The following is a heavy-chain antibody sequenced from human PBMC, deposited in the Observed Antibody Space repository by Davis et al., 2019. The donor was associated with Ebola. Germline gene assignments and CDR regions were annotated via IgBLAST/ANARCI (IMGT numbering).Heavy chain of an antibody. CDR2: ISSSSSYI. V-gene: IGHV3-21*01. D-gene: IGHD3-9*01. Sequence: GGSLRLSCAASGFTFSSYSMNWVRQAPGKGLEWVSSISSSSSYIYYADSVKGRFTISRDNSKNTLYLQMNSLRAEDTAVYYCAKEGGGYYDILTGPYYFDYWGQGTLVTVSS. J-gene: IGHJ4*02. CDR1: GFTFSSYS. CDR3: AKEGGGYYDILTGPYYFDY.